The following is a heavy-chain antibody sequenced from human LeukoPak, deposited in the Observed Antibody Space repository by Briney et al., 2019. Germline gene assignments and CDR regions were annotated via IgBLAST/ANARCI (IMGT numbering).Heavy chain of an antibody. V-gene: IGHV4-59*01. Sequence: SETLSLTCTVSGGSISSYYWSWIRQPPGKGLEWIGYIYYSGSTNYNPSLKSRVTISVDTSKNQFSLKLSSVTAADTAVYYCARELSYGDPGYFQHWGQGTLVTVSS. CDR1: GGSISSYY. CDR2: IYYSGST. D-gene: IGHD4-17*01. J-gene: IGHJ1*01. CDR3: ARELSYGDPGYFQH.